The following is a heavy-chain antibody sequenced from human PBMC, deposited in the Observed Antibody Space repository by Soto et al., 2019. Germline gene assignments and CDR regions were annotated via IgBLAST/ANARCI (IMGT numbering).Heavy chain of an antibody. V-gene: IGHV3-49*03. D-gene: IGHD4-4*01. J-gene: IGHJ6*02. CDR1: GFTFGDYA. CDR3: TRVTTVTPFYYYYGMDV. Sequence: PGGSLRLSCTASGFTFGDYAMSWFRQAPGKGLEWVGFIRSKAYGGTTEYAASVKGRFTISRDDSKSIAYLQMNSLKTEDTAVYYCTRVTTVTPFYYYYGMDVWGQGTTVTVSS. CDR2: IRSKAYGGTT.